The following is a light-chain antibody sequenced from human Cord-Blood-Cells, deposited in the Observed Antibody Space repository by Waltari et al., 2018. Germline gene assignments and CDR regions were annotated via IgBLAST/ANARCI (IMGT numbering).Light chain of an antibody. V-gene: IGLV2-23*01. CDR1: RRDVGSYTL. CDR3: CSYAGSSVV. CDR2: EGS. Sequence: QSALTQPASVSGSSGQSITISRTGTRRDVGSYTLVSWYQQHPGKAPKLRIYEGSKRPSGVSNRCSGYKSGNTASLTISGRQAEDEADYYCCSYAGSSVVFGGGTKLTVL. J-gene: IGLJ2*01.